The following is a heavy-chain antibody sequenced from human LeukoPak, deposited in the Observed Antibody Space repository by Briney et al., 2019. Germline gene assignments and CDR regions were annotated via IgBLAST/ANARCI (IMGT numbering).Heavy chain of an antibody. CDR1: GGSISSYY. V-gene: IGHV4-4*07. CDR3: ARHGSSSWFYFDY. Sequence: SETLSLTCSVSGGSISSYYWSWIRQPAGKGLEWIGRIYASGSTIYNPSLKSRVTMLVDTSKNQFSLKLSSVTAADTAVYYRARHGSSSWFYFDYWGQGTLVTVSS. D-gene: IGHD6-13*01. J-gene: IGHJ4*02. CDR2: IYASGST.